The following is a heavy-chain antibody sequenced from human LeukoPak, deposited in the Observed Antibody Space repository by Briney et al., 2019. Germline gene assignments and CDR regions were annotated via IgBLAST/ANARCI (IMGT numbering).Heavy chain of an antibody. V-gene: IGHV4-4*07. CDR1: DGSISSSY. Sequence: SETLSLTCSVSDGSISSSYWSWIRQPAGKGLEWIGHIHASGTTNYNPSLTSRVTMSVDTSKNQFSLKLRSVTAAGTAVYFCARGDYFDYWGQGTLVSVSS. J-gene: IGHJ4*02. CDR2: IHASGTT. CDR3: ARGDYFDY.